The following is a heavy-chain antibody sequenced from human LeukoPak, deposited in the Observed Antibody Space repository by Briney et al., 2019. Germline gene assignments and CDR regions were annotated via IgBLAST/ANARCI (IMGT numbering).Heavy chain of an antibody. CDR1: GGSFSGYY. V-gene: IGHV4-34*01. CDR2: INHSGST. Sequence: PSETLSLTCAVYGGSFSGYYWSWIRQPPGEGLEWIGEINHSGSTNYNPSLKSRVTISVDTSKNQFSLKLSSVTAADTAVYYCAREELYYDILTGYSQYYFDYWGQGTLVTVSS. J-gene: IGHJ4*02. CDR3: AREELYYDILTGYSQYYFDY. D-gene: IGHD3-9*01.